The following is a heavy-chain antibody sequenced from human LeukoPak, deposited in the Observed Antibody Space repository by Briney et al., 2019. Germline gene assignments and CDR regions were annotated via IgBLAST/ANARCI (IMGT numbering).Heavy chain of an antibody. D-gene: IGHD6-19*01. CDR3: ARGGAVAGLY. Sequence: GGSLRLSCAASGFTFSTYVMHWVRQAPGKGLEWVALISSDGSNKYYADSVKGRFTISRDNSKNTMYLQMNSLKTEDTAVYYCARGGAVAGLYWGQGTLVTVSS. V-gene: IGHV3-30*03. J-gene: IGHJ4*02. CDR1: GFTFSTYV. CDR2: ISSDGSNK.